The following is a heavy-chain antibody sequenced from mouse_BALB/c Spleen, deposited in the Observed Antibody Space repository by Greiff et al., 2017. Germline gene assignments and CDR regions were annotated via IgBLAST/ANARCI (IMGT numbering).Heavy chain of an antibody. D-gene: IGHD2-3*01. CDR3: ARPIYDGYYFDY. CDR1: GFTFSDYY. CDR2: ISDGGSYT. Sequence: EVKLMESGGGLVKPGGSLKLSCAASGFTFSDYYMYWVRQTPEKRLEWVATISDGGSYTYYPDSVKGRFTISRDNAKNNLYLQMSSLKSEDTAMYYCARPIYDGYYFDYWGQGTTLTVSS. J-gene: IGHJ2*01. V-gene: IGHV5-4*02.